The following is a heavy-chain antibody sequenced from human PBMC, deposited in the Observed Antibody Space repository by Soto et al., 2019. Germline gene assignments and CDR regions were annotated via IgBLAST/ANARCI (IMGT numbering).Heavy chain of an antibody. D-gene: IGHD2-21*02. J-gene: IGHJ5*02. V-gene: IGHV4-30-4*01. CDR1: GGSISSGDYY. CDR3: ARSGLGDSNGFDP. CDR2: ISYSGST. Sequence: QVQLQESGPGLVKPSQTLSLTCTVSGGSISSGDYYWSWIRQPPGKGLEWIGYISYSGSTYYNTSLKSRLTISVDTHKNQFAQKLSSVTAADTAVYYCARSGLGDSNGFDPLGQGTLVTVSS.